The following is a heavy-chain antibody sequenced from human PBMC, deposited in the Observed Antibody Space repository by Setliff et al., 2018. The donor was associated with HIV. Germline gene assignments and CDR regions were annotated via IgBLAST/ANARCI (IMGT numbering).Heavy chain of an antibody. CDR3: ARDGGYSVHQWFGDAFDI. V-gene: IGHV1-69*13. Sequence: SVMVSCKASADTFSSYAISWVRQAPGQGLEWMGGIIPIFGTANYAQKFQGRVTITADESTSIAYMELSSLRFDDTAVYYCARDGGYSVHQWFGDAFDIWGQGTMVTVSS. D-gene: IGHD5-12*01. CDR2: IIPIFGTA. J-gene: IGHJ3*02. CDR1: ADTFSSYA.